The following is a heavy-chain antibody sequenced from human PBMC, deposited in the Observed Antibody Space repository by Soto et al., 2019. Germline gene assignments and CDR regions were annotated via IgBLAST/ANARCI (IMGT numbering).Heavy chain of an antibody. Sequence: PSETLSLTCAVYGGSFSGYYWSWIRQPPGKGLEWIGEINHSGSTNYNPSLKSRVTISVDTSKNQFSLKLSSVTAADTAVYYCARRSAIYSGSYPYYYYGMDVWGQGTTVT. J-gene: IGHJ6*02. CDR3: ARRSAIYSGSYPYYYYGMDV. D-gene: IGHD1-26*01. V-gene: IGHV4-34*01. CDR2: INHSGST. CDR1: GGSFSGYY.